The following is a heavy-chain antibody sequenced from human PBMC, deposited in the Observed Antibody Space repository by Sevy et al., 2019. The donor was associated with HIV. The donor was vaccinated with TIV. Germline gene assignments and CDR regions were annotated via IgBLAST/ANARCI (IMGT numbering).Heavy chain of an antibody. J-gene: IGHJ4*02. V-gene: IGHV3-9*01. D-gene: IGHD6-13*01. CDR2: ISWNGDNM. CDR1: GFTFGDYT. CDR3: SRGTTWSGNDDL. Sequence: GGSLRLSCAASGFTFGDYTMHWVRQAPGKGLEWVSGISWNGDNMAYADSLKGRFTISRDNARNSLFLQMSNLKPEDTAFYYCSRGTTWSGNDDLWGQGTLVTVSS.